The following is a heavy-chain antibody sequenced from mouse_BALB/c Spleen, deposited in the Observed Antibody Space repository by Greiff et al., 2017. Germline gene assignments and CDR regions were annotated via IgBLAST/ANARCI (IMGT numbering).Heavy chain of an antibody. J-gene: IGHJ2*01. V-gene: IGHV3-2*02. CDR1: GYSITSDYA. CDR3: ARSRDYYGSSLYYFDY. CDR2: ISYSGST. Sequence: EVKLEESGPGLVKPSQSLSLTCTVTGYSITSDYAWNWIRQFPGNKLEWMGYISYSGSTSYNPSLKSRISITRDTSKNQFFLQLNSVTTEDTATYYCARSRDYYGSSLYYFDYWGQGTTLTVSS. D-gene: IGHD1-1*01.